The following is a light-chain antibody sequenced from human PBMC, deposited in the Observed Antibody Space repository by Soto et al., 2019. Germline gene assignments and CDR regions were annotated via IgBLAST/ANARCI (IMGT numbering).Light chain of an antibody. CDR1: QSISSY. V-gene: IGKV1-39*01. J-gene: IGKJ2*01. CDR3: QQSYSTPYT. CDR2: AAS. Sequence: DNPMTQSPSSLSVSVGDRVTITCRASQSISSYLNWYQQKPGKAPKLLIYAASSLQSGVPSRFSGSGSGTDFTLTISSLQPEDFATYYCQQSYSTPYTFGQGTKLEIK.